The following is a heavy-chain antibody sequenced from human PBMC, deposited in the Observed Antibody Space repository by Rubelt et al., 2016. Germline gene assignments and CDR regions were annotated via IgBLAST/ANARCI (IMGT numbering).Heavy chain of an antibody. Sequence: QVQLQESGPGLVKPSETLSLTCTVSGGSISSYYWSWIRQPPGKGLEWIGYIYYSGSTNYNPSLKSRVTISVDTSKNQFSLKLSSVTAADTAVYDCARMRFPATQTELKGVPAAHYYMDVWGKGTTVTVSS. CDR3: ARMRFPATQTELKGVPAAHYYMDV. D-gene: IGHD2-2*01. J-gene: IGHJ6*03. CDR1: GGSISSYY. V-gene: IGHV4-59*12. CDR2: IYYSGST.